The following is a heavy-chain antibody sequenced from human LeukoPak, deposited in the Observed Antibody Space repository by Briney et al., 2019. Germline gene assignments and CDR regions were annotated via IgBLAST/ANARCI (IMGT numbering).Heavy chain of an antibody. Sequence: EASVKVSCKASGYIFADYDMHWMRQAPGQGLEWMGRINPNSGGTNYAQKFQGRVTMTRDTSISTAYMELSRLRSEDTAVYYCARAKQWLPYDYGGQGTLVTVS. D-gene: IGHD6-19*01. V-gene: IGHV1-2*06. CDR2: INPNSGGT. J-gene: IGHJ4*02. CDR3: ARAKQWLPYDY. CDR1: GYIFADYD.